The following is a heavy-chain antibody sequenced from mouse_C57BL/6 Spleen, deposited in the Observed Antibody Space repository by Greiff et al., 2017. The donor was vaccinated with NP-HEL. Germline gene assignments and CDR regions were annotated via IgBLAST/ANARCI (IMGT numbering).Heavy chain of an antibody. CDR3: GRDSYDYRWFAY. D-gene: IGHD2-4*01. V-gene: IGHV1-81*01. CDR2: IYPRSGNT. Sequence: VQLQQSGAELARPGASVKLSCKASGYTFTSYGISWVKQRTGQGLEWIGEIYPRSGNTYYNEKFKGKATLTADKSSSTAYMDLRSLTYDDSAVYFCGRDSYDYRWFAYGGQGTLVTVSA. J-gene: IGHJ3*01. CDR1: GYTFTSYG.